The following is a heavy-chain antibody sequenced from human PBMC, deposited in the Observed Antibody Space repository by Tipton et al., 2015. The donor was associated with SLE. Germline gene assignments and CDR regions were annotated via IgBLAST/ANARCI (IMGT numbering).Heavy chain of an antibody. CDR3: ATVGSLRSAYGHFQN. J-gene: IGHJ1*01. D-gene: IGHD3-3*01. CDR2: INDIGNVM. CDR1: GFSFSDYY. Sequence: GSLRLSCAASGFSFSDYYMSWIRQAPGKGLEWISHINDIGNVMSYADSVKGRFTISRDNAKNSLSLQMTYLRPEDTAVYYCATVGSLRSAYGHFQNWGQGTLVNVTS. V-gene: IGHV3-11*04.